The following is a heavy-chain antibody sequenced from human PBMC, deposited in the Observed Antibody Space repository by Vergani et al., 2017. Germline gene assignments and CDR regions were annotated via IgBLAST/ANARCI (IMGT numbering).Heavy chain of an antibody. J-gene: IGHJ4*02. Sequence: EVQLVESGGGLVQPGGSLRLSCAASGFTFSTYWMHWVRQASAKGLVWVSRINSDGSSASYADSVKGRFTISRDNAKNTLYLKMNSLRAEDTAVYYCARVEPEWFWGQGTLVTVSS. CDR1: GFTFSTYW. CDR2: INSDGSSA. V-gene: IGHV3-74*01. CDR3: ARVEPEWF. D-gene: IGHD3-3*01.